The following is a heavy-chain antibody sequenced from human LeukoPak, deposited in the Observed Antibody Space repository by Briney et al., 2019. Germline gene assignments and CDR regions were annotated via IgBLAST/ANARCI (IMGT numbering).Heavy chain of an antibody. CDR2: IDHSGST. J-gene: IGHJ6*03. V-gene: IGHV4-34*01. Sequence: SESLSLTCAVYGGSFSGYYWRWMRQPPGKGLEWIGEIDHSGSTNYNPSLKSRVTISVDTSKNQFSLKLSSVTAADTAVYYCARGYYYYMDVWGKGTTVTVSS. CDR1: GGSFSGYY. CDR3: ARGYYYYMDV.